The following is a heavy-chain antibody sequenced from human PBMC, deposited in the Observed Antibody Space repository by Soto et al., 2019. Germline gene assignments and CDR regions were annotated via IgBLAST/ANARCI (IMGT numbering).Heavy chain of an antibody. D-gene: IGHD2-2*01. V-gene: IGHV3-74*01. CDR2: INSDGSST. CDR3: ARVIPGAHIHY. Sequence: GSLRLSCAASGFIFSSYWMYWVRQAPGKGLVWVSRINSDGSSTVYADSVKGRITVSRDNAKNTMYLQMNSLRAEDTAVYYCARVIPGAHIHYWGQGTLVTVSS. J-gene: IGHJ4*02. CDR1: GFIFSSYW.